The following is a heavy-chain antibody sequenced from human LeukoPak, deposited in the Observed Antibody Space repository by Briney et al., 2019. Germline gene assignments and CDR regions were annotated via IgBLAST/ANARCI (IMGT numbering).Heavy chain of an antibody. Sequence: SETLSLTCTVSGGSISSYYWSWIRQPPGKGLEWIGYIYYSGSTNYNPPLKSRVTISVDTSKNQFSLKLSSVTAADTAVYYCARGDYYDGMGSYWGQGTLVTVSS. CDR3: ARGDYYDGMGSY. CDR2: IYYSGST. J-gene: IGHJ4*02. V-gene: IGHV4-59*08. CDR1: GGSISSYY. D-gene: IGHD3-22*01.